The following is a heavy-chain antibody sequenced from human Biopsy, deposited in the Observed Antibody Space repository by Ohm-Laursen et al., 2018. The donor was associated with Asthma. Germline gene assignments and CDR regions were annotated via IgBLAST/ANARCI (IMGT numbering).Heavy chain of an antibody. CDR3: AKDFRGIAVAGDRGFDY. Sequence: SLRLSCTAPGFTFSSSAMSWVRQAPGKGLERVSAITGSGGTTYYADSVRGRFTISRDNSKSTLFLQMDSLSAEDTAVYYCAKDFRGIAVAGDRGFDYWGQGTLVTVSS. J-gene: IGHJ4*02. CDR1: GFTFSSSA. V-gene: IGHV3-23*01. D-gene: IGHD6-19*01. CDR2: ITGSGGTT.